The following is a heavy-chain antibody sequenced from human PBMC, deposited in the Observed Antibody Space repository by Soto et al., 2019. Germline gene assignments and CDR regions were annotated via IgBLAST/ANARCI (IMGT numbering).Heavy chain of an antibody. CDR1: GDIFTNFD. D-gene: IGHD3-3*02. Sequence: QVQLVQPGAEVRKPGSSVKVSCKASGDIFTNFDFNWVRQATGQGLAWIGWMRANSGDTGHDQKFQGRVRMTRDTAMSTAYRELSSLRAEDTAVYYCARYIYGQGFQAWGQGTLVFVSS. V-gene: IGHV1-8*01. CDR3: ARYIYGQGFQA. J-gene: IGHJ5*02. CDR2: MRANSGDT.